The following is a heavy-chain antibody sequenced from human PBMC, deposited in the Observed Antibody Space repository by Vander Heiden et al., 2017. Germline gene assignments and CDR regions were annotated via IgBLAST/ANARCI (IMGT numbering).Heavy chain of an antibody. CDR1: GRSISSGGYY. CDR3: ARDQPLAAAHGRDYYYGMDV. Sequence: QVQLQESGPGLVKPSQTLSLTCTVSGRSISSGGYYWSWLRQHPGKGLEWIGYIYYSGSTYYNPSLKSRVTISVDTSKNQFSLKLSSVTAADTAVYYCARDQPLAAAHGRDYYYGMDVWGQGTTVTVSS. J-gene: IGHJ6*02. D-gene: IGHD6-13*01. CDR2: IYYSGST. V-gene: IGHV4-31*03.